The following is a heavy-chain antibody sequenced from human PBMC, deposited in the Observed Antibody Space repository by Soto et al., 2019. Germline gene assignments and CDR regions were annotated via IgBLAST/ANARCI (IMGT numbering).Heavy chain of an antibody. CDR3: ARVPYCSGTSCYSYFDY. V-gene: IGHV3-74*01. D-gene: IGHD2-2*01. Sequence: EMQLVESGGGLVQPGGSLRLSCAASGFTFSSYWMHWVRQAPGKGLVWVSRIRNDGSSTSYADSVKGRFTISRDNDENTLFLQENSLRGEDAAVYYCARVPYCSGTSCYSYFDYWGQGTLVTVSS. CDR2: IRNDGSST. J-gene: IGHJ4*02. CDR1: GFTFSSYW.